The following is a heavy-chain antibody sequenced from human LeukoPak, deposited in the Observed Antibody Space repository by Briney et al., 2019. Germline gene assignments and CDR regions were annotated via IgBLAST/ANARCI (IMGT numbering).Heavy chain of an antibody. CDR2: VFRLQTVRT. Sequence: SETLSLTCTVSGSSRITTYYWAWFRQAPGKGLEWIATVFRLQTVRTFYNPSLESRVTMSLDTSQNQFSLNLTSVTAADTALYFCARFLNAPKFIDFWGKGTLVTVSS. D-gene: IGHD2-8*01. J-gene: IGHJ4*02. V-gene: IGHV4-38-2*02. CDR1: GSSRITTYY. CDR3: ARFLNAPKFIDF.